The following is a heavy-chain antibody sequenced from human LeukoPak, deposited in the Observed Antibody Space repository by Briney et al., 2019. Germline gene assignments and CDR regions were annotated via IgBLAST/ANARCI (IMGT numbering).Heavy chain of an antibody. CDR2: ISAYNGNT. CDR3: ARAAGTFSSAYFDY. J-gene: IGHJ4*02. D-gene: IGHD6-13*01. Sequence: GASVKVSCKASGYTFTSYGISWVRQAPGQGLEWMGWISAYNGNTRYAQNLQGRVTLTTDTSTSTAYMEVRSLRSDDTAVYYCARAAGTFSSAYFDYWGQGTLVTVSS. V-gene: IGHV1-18*01. CDR1: GYTFTSYG.